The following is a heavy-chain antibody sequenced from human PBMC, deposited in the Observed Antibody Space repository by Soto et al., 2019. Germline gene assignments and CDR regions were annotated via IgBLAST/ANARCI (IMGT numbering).Heavy chain of an antibody. Sequence: QITLKESGPTLVKPTQTLTLTCTFSGFSLTTDRVGVGWIRQPPGEALEWLAVIYWDDSKTYRPSLESRRTITKDTSKNQVALTITNMDSRDTATYYCAHAYGGRSLYWGQGTLVTVSS. CDR2: IYWDDSK. J-gene: IGHJ4*02. CDR3: AHAYGGRSLY. CDR1: GFSLTTDRVG. V-gene: IGHV2-5*02. D-gene: IGHD1-26*01.